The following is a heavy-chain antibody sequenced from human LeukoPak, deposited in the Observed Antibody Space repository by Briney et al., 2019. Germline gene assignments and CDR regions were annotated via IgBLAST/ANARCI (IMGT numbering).Heavy chain of an antibody. Sequence: SETLSLTCAVYGGSFSGYYWSWIRQPPGKGLEWIGEINHSGSTNYNPSLKSRLTISVDTSKDQFSLKLNSVTAADTAVYYCARHGSHLDAFDMWGQGTMVTVSS. CDR1: GGSFSGYY. J-gene: IGHJ3*02. CDR3: ARHGSHLDAFDM. V-gene: IGHV4-34*01. CDR2: INHSGST.